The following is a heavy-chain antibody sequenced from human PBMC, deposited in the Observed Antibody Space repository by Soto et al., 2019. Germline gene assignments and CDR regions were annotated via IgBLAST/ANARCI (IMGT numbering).Heavy chain of an antibody. CDR1: GLSINSNYF. CDR3: ARAAPRYCSGGSCYSGRDY. J-gene: IGHJ4*02. CDR2: IYFGGNT. V-gene: IGHV4-39*01. Sequence: SETLSLTCAVSGLSINSNYFWGWIRQTPGRGLEWIGSIYFGGNTYYTPSLKSRVTISADLSKNQFSLELDSVTAADTAVYYWARAAPRYCSGGSCYSGRDYWGQGTLVTV. D-gene: IGHD2-15*01.